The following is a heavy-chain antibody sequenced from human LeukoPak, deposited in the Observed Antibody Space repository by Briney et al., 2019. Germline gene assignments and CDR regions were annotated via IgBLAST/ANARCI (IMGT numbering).Heavy chain of an antibody. J-gene: IGHJ4*02. V-gene: IGHV3-30*04. CDR3: ARSVRIAAAGNFDY. Sequence: VHLGGSLRLSCAASGFTFSSYAMHWVRQAPGKGLEWVAVISYDGSNKYYADSVKGRFTISRNNSKNTLYLQMNSLRAEDTAVYYCARSVRIAAAGNFDYWGQGTLVTVSS. CDR1: GFTFSSYA. D-gene: IGHD6-13*01. CDR2: ISYDGSNK.